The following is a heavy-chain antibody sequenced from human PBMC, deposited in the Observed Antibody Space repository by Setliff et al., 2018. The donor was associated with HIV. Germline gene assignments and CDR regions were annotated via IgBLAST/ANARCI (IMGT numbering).Heavy chain of an antibody. D-gene: IGHD3-10*01. CDR2: VNHKGVA. J-gene: IGHJ5*02. CDR3: ARVKSIKTTLVRLWPRFDL. CDR1: GGAFSGYY. V-gene: IGHV4-34*01. Sequence: SETLSLTCAVYGGAFSGYYWTWIRQSPGRGLEWIGEVNHKGVANYSPSLQSRVTMSVDTSKNQFSLKVRSLTAADTGLYYCARVKSIKTTLVRLWPRFDLWGQGTQVTVSS.